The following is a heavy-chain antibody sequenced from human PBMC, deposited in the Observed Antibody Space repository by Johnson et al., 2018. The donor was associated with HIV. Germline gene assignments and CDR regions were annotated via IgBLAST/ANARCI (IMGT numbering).Heavy chain of an antibody. CDR3: ARGGLGDYVVAFDI. CDR2: ISYDGSNK. CDR1: GFTFSSFA. D-gene: IGHD4-17*01. J-gene: IGHJ3*02. Sequence: QVQLVESGGGLVQPGRSLRLSCAASGFTFSSFALHWVRQAPGKGLEWVALISYDGSNKYYADSVKGRFTISRDNSKNTLYLQMNSLRAEDTAVYYCARGGLGDYVVAFDIWGQGTMVTVSS. V-gene: IGHV3-30-3*01.